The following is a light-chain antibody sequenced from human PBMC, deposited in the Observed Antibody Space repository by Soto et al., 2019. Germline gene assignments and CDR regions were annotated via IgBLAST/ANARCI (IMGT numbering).Light chain of an antibody. CDR3: QTWDTGARVV. J-gene: IGLJ2*01. CDR2: LSSDGSH. Sequence: QLVLTQSPSASASLGASVKLTCTLSSGHSSYAIAWHQQQPEKGPRYLMKLSSDGSHSKGDGIPDRFSGSSSGAERYLTISSLQSEDEADYYCQTWDTGARVVFGGGTQLTV. CDR1: SGHSSYA. V-gene: IGLV4-69*01.